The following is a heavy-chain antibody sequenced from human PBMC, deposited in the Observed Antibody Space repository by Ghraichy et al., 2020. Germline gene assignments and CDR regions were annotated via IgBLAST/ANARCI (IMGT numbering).Heavy chain of an antibody. J-gene: IGHJ4*02. V-gene: IGHV4-4*02. CDR2: IFHSGST. Sequence: ESLNISCAVSGDSIISNNWWSWVRQPPGKGLEWIGEIFHSGSTNYNPSLKSRITISLAKSKNQFSLKMTSVTAADTAVYYCAREIDQLRYFDSWGQGTLGTVSS. D-gene: IGHD2-2*01. CDR1: GDSIISNNW. CDR3: AREIDQLRYFDS.